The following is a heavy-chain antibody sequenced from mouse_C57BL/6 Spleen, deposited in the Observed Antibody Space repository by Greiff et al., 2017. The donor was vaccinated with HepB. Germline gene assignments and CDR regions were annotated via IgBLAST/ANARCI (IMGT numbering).Heavy chain of an antibody. CDR2: IDPSASYT. J-gene: IGHJ3*01. D-gene: IGHD4-1*01. CDR1: GYTFTSYW. V-gene: IGHV1-59*01. Sequence: QVQLQQPGAELVRPGTSVKLSCKASGYTFTSYWMHWVKQRPGQGLEWIGVIDPSASYTNYNQKFKGKATLTVEPSSSTAYMQLSSRTSEDSAVDYCARGGTGTGAAWFADWGQGTLVTVSA. CDR3: ARGGTGTGAAWFAD.